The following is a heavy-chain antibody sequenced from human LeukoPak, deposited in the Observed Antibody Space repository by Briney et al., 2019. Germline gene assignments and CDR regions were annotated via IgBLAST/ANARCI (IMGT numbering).Heavy chain of an antibody. CDR2: ISNSDSTI. CDR1: GFTFSDYY. D-gene: IGHD6-19*01. V-gene: IGHV3-11*04. CDR3: ARQRSYSGWYSYYYYYYIDV. J-gene: IGHJ6*03. Sequence: GGSLRLSCAASGFTFSDYYMTWLRQAPGKGLEWVSYISNSDSTIYYADSVKGRFTISRDNAKNSLYLQMNSLRAEDTAVYYCARQRSYSGWYSYYYYYYIDVWGTGTTVTVSS.